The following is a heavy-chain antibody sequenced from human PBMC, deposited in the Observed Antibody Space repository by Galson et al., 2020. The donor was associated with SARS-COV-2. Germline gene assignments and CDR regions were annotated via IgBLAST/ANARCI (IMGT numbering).Heavy chain of an antibody. J-gene: IGHJ4*02. CDR2: ISAYNGNA. V-gene: IGHV1-18*04. CDR3: ARGRSGTYLGGNYYLDY. D-gene: IGHD1-26*01. Sequence: ASVKVSCKASDYTFTSYGISWVRQAPGQGLEWMGWISAYNGNANYAQKFQDRVTMTTDTSTSTAYMELRSLRSDDTAVYFCARGRSGTYLGGNYYLDYWGQGTLVTVSS. CDR1: DYTFTSYG.